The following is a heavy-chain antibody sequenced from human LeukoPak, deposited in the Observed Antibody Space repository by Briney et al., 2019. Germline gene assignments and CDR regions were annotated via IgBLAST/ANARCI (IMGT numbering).Heavy chain of an antibody. D-gene: IGHD3-22*01. Sequence: SVKVSCKASGGTFSSYAISWVRQAPGQGLEWMGGIIPIFGTANYAQKFQGRVTITADESTSTAYMELSSLRSEDTAVYYCASSLYYYDSSGYYSPVPNWGQGTLVAVSS. CDR1: GGTFSSYA. CDR2: IIPIFGTA. J-gene: IGHJ4*02. V-gene: IGHV1-69*13. CDR3: ASSLYYYDSSGYYSPVPN.